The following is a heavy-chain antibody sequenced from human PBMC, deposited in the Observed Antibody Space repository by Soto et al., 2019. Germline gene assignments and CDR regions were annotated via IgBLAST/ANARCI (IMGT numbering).Heavy chain of an antibody. CDR1: GGSVNSGNYY. V-gene: IGHV4-61*01. CDR2: MSHSGGT. Sequence: SETLSLTCAVFGGSVNSGNYYWSWIRQPPGKGLEWIGEMSHSGGTHFNPSLKSRVTISVDTSKNQFSLKMSSETAADTALYYCARVERGTATTVVDAFDIWGPGTMVTVSS. CDR3: ARVERGTATTVVDAFDI. J-gene: IGHJ3*02. D-gene: IGHD1-1*01.